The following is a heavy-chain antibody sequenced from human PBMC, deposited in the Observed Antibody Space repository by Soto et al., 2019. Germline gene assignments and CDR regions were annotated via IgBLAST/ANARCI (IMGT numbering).Heavy chain of an antibody. D-gene: IGHD3-10*01. J-gene: IGHJ4*02. CDR2: ISGGGSIT. Sequence: PSETLSLTCTVSGGSISSSSYYWGWIRQAPGKGLEWVSTISGGGSITYYADSVKGRFTISRDNSKNTVYLQMSSLRAEDTAVYYCAKDPESEIQWFYYFESWGQGTLVTVSS. CDR1: GGSISSSSYY. CDR3: AKDPESEIQWFYYFES. V-gene: IGHV3-23*01.